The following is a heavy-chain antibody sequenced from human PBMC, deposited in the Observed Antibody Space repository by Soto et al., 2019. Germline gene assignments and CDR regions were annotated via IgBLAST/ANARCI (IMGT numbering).Heavy chain of an antibody. V-gene: IGHV4-4*02. CDR1: GGSISSSNW. CDR3: ARTTPKYYYDSSGYYN. Sequence: SETLSLTCAVSGGSISSSNWWSWVRQPPGKGLEWIGEIYHSGGTNYNPSLKSRVTISVDKSKNQFSLKLSSVTAADTAVYYCARTTPKYYYDSSGYYNWGQGTLVTVSS. CDR2: IYHSGGT. J-gene: IGHJ4*02. D-gene: IGHD3-22*01.